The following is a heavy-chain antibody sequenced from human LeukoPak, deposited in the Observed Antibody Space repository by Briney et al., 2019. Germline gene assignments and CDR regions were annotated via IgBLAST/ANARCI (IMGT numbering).Heavy chain of an antibody. Sequence: SETLSLTCTVSGGSISSYYWSWIRQPAGKGLEWIGRIYTSGSTNYNPSLKSRFPMSVDTSKNQFSLKLSSVTAADTAVYYCARVFMVRGVDYYYYYMDVWGKGTTVTISS. CDR2: IYTSGST. CDR1: GGSISSYY. J-gene: IGHJ6*03. D-gene: IGHD3-10*01. CDR3: ARVFMVRGVDYYYYYMDV. V-gene: IGHV4-4*07.